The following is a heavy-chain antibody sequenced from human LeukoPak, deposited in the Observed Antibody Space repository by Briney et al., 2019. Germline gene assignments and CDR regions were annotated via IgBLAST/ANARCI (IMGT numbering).Heavy chain of an antibody. CDR2: INPSGGST. CDR1: GYTFTSYY. Sequence: ASVKVSCKACGYTFTSYYMHWVRQAPGQGREWMGIINPSGGSTIYAQKFQGRVTMTRDTSTSTVYMELSSLRSEHMAVYSCATTSYYYGSGPRALDYWGQGPLVTVSS. D-gene: IGHD3-10*01. J-gene: IGHJ4*02. V-gene: IGHV1-46*01. CDR3: ATTSYYYGSGPRALDY.